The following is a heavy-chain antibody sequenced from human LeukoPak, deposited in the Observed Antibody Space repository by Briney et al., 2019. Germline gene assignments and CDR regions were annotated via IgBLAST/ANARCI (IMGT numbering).Heavy chain of an antibody. Sequence: WGTLSLSCAASGFTFSSYAMHWVRQAPGKGLEGVAVISYDGSNKYYADPVKVRFTISRDNSKNTMYLQMINLRAADAAVYYWAKNGAWLRFDDWGQGNLVTVSS. CDR1: GFTFSSYA. CDR2: ISYDGSNK. D-gene: IGHD5-12*01. CDR3: AKNGAWLRFDD. J-gene: IGHJ4*02. V-gene: IGHV3-30*04.